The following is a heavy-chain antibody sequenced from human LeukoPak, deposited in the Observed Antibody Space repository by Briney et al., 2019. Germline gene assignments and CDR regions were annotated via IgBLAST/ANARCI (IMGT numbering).Heavy chain of an antibody. CDR3: ARDGHNYALHY. CDR2: INPNTGDT. J-gene: IGHJ4*02. D-gene: IGHD4-11*01. Sequence: ASVKVSCRASGYTFTDYYILWVRQAPGQGLEWMGWINPNTGDTSYAQKFQGRVTMTRDTSISTAYMELSSLTSDDTAVFYCARDGHNYALHYWGQGTLVSVST. V-gene: IGHV1-2*02. CDR1: GYTFTDYY.